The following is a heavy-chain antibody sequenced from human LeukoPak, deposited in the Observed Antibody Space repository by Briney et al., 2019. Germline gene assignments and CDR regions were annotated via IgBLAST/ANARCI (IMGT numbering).Heavy chain of an antibody. Sequence: GASVEVSCKASGYTFTGYYMHWVRQAPGQGLEWMGRINPNSGGTNYAQKFQGRVTMTRDTSISTAYMELSRLRSDDTAVYYCARDLVGYGDYGCFDYWGQGTLVTVSS. V-gene: IGHV1-2*06. J-gene: IGHJ4*02. CDR1: GYTFTGYY. CDR2: INPNSGGT. D-gene: IGHD4-17*01. CDR3: ARDLVGYGDYGCFDY.